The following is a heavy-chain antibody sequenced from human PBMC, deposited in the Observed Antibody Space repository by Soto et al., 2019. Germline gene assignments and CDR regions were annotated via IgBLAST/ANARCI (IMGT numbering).Heavy chain of an antibody. CDR3: ARDLFYCSGGSCYWDEGGSFDI. D-gene: IGHD2-15*01. J-gene: IGHJ3*02. CDR1: GFTFSSYW. Sequence: GGSLRLSCAASGFTFSSYWMHWVRQAPGKGLVWVSRINSDGSSTSYADSVKGRFTISRDNAKNTLYLQMNSLRAEDTAVYYCARDLFYCSGGSCYWDEGGSFDIWGQGTMVTVSS. V-gene: IGHV3-74*01. CDR2: INSDGSST.